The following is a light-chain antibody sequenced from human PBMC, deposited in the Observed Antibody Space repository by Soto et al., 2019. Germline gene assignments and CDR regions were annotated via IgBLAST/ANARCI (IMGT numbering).Light chain of an antibody. J-gene: IGKJ1*01. Sequence: EIVLTQFPVTLSLSPGERATISCRASQSIGKYLAWYQQRPGQAPRLLFYDTSNRATGIPPRFSGSGSGTDLTLTISSLEPEDFAVYYCQQRSDWPWTFGQGTKVEVK. CDR3: QQRSDWPWT. CDR1: QSIGKY. CDR2: DTS. V-gene: IGKV3-11*01.